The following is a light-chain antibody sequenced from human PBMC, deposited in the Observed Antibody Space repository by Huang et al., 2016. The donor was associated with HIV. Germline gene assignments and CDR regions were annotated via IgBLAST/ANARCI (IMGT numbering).Light chain of an antibody. CDR3: QQYNNWPGT. V-gene: IGKV3-15*01. J-gene: IGKJ2*01. CDR2: AAS. CDR1: HAVSSS. Sequence: EVVMTQSPATLSVPPGDRVTLSCRARHAVSSSLAWYQQKPGQAPRLLIYAASTRATGIPARFSGSGSGTDFTLTISSLQSEESAVYYCQQYNNWPGTFGQGTKLEIK.